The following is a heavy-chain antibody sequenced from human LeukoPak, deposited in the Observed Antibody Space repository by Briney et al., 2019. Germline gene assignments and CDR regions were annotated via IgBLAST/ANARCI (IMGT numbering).Heavy chain of an antibody. Sequence: ASVKVSCKASRCTFTGFYIHWVRQAPGQGLEWMGWINPNTGDTNYAQTFQGRVSMTRDPSITTAYMELSRLRSDDTAIYYCARDPLLTGYYWPYYFDYWGQGTLVTVSS. CDR1: RCTFTGFY. CDR2: INPNTGDT. V-gene: IGHV1-2*02. CDR3: ARDPLLTGYYWPYYFDY. J-gene: IGHJ4*02. D-gene: IGHD3-9*01.